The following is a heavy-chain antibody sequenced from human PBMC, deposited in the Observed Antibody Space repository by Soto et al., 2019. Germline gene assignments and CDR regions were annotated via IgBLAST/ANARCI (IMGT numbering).Heavy chain of an antibody. V-gene: IGHV4-31*03. CDR1: GGSIISGGYY. CDR3: ARSPSPDAYKWFDP. Sequence: SETLSLTCTVSGGSIISGGYYWIWIRQQPGQGLEWIGYIYYSGSTYYNPSLKGRVTISVDTSKNQFSLKLSSVTAADTAVYYCARSPSPDAYKWFDPWGQGTLVTVSS. J-gene: IGHJ5*02. CDR2: IYYSGST.